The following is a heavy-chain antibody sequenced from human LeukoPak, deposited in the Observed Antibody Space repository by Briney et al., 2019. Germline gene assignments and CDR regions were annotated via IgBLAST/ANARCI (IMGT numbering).Heavy chain of an antibody. CDR3: ARGPTYYYGSGSDSYMDV. CDR2: IIPIFGTA. Sequence: GASVKVSFKASGGTFSSYAISWVRQAPGQGLEWMGGIIPIFGTANYAQKFQGRVTITTDESTSTAYMELSSLRSEDTAVYYCARGPTYYYGSGSDSYMDVWGKGTTVTVSS. CDR1: GGTFSSYA. V-gene: IGHV1-69*05. D-gene: IGHD3-10*01. J-gene: IGHJ6*03.